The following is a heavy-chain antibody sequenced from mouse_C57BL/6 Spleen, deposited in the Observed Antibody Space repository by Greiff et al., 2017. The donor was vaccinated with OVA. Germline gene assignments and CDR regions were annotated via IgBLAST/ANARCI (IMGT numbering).Heavy chain of an antibody. V-gene: IGHV14-4*01. CDR2: IDPENGDT. Sequence: VQLQQSGAELVRPGASVKLSCTASGFNFKDDYMHWVKQRPEQGLEWIGWIDPENGDTESASKLQGKAPITADTSSHPAYLQLSRLPSEDTADECYTVWLRRAMDYWGQGTTVTVSS. CDR3: TVWLRRAMDY. J-gene: IGHJ4*01. CDR1: GFNFKDDY. D-gene: IGHD2-2*01.